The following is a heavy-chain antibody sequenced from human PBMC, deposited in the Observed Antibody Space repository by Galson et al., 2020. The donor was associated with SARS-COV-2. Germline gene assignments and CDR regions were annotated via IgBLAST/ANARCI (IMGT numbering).Heavy chain of an antibody. Sequence: GGSLRLSCAASGFSFSRHGMHWVRQAPGKGLEWVAVIWYDGSNKYYVDSVKGRFTISRDNSKTTLYLQMNSLRAEDTAVYYCAREGYWNFGLDYWGQGTLVTVSA. J-gene: IGHJ4*02. D-gene: IGHD1-1*01. V-gene: IGHV3-33*01. CDR3: AREGYWNFGLDY. CDR2: IWYDGSNK. CDR1: GFSFSRHG.